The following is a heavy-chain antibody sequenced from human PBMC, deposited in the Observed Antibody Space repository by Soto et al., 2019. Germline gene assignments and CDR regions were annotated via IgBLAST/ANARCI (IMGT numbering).Heavy chain of an antibody. CDR1: GYTFTSYY. Sequence: ASVKVSCKASGYTFTSYYMHWVRQAPGQGLEWMGIINPSGGSTSYAQKFQGRVTMTRDTSTSTVYMELSSLRSEDTAVYYCARERVGATNYYYYYGMDVWGQGTTVTVSS. CDR2: INPSGGST. V-gene: IGHV1-46*01. J-gene: IGHJ6*02. D-gene: IGHD5-12*01. CDR3: ARERVGATNYYYYYGMDV.